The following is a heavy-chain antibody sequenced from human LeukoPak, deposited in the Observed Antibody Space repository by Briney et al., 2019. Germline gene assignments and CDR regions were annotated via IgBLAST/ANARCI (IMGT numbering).Heavy chain of an antibody. CDR1: GGSISSYY. Sequence: RPSETLSLTCTVSGGSISSYYWSWIRQPPGKGLEWIGYIYYSGSTNYNPSLKSRVTISVDTSKNQFSLKLSSVTAADTAVYYCARGAINGDDYYYGMDVWGQGTTVTVSS. D-gene: IGHD2-8*01. CDR3: ARGAINGDDYYYGMDV. J-gene: IGHJ6*02. CDR2: IYYSGST. V-gene: IGHV4-59*08.